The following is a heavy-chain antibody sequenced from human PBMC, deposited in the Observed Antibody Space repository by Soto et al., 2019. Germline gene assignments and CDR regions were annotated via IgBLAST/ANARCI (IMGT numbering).Heavy chain of an antibody. V-gene: IGHV4-59*01. CDR1: GGSISSYY. CDR2: IYYSGST. CDR3: AREYSGSSNRFDP. Sequence: SETLSLTCTVSGGSISSYYWSWIRQPPGKGLEWIGYIYYSGSTNYNPSLKSRVTISVDTSKNQFSLKLSSVTAADTAVYYCAREYSGSSNRFDPWGQGTLVTVSS. D-gene: IGHD1-26*01. J-gene: IGHJ5*02.